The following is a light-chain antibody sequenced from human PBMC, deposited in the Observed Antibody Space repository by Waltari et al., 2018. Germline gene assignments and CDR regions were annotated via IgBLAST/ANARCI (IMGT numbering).Light chain of an antibody. CDR3: MQTTRFWT. CDR2: KIS. J-gene: IGKJ1*01. V-gene: IGKV2-24*01. CDR1: QSLVHSDGNNY. Sequence: DIVLTQTPLSSPVTLGQPASISCRSSQSLVHSDGNNYLSWLQQRPGQPPRLLMYKISNRFSGVPDRFSGSGAGTDFTLKISRVEAEDVGVYYCMQTTRFWTFGQGTRVEIK.